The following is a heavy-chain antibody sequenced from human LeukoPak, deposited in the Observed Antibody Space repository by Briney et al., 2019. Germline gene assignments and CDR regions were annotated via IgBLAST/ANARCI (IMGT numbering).Heavy chain of an antibody. CDR3: ARDPALSYYDFWSGYYDY. Sequence: GGSLRLSCAASGFTFSSYAMHWVRQAPGKGLEWVANIKQDGSEKYCVDSVKGRFTISRDNAKNSLYLQMNSLRAEDTAVYYCARDPALSYYDFWSGYYDYWGQGTLVTVSS. CDR2: IKQDGSEK. D-gene: IGHD3-3*01. CDR1: GFTFSSYA. J-gene: IGHJ4*02. V-gene: IGHV3-7*01.